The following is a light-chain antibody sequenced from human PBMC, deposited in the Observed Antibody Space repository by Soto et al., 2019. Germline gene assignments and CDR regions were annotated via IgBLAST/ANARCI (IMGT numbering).Light chain of an antibody. V-gene: IGLV1-44*01. CDR2: SNN. CDR1: SSNIGSNT. Sequence: QPVLTQPPSASGTPGQRVTISCSGSSSNIGSNTVNWYQQLPGTAPKVIIYSNNQRPSGVPDRFSGSKSGTSASLAISGLQSEDEADYYCAAWDDSLNGLSYVFGTGTKVTVL. CDR3: AAWDDSLNGLSYV. J-gene: IGLJ1*01.